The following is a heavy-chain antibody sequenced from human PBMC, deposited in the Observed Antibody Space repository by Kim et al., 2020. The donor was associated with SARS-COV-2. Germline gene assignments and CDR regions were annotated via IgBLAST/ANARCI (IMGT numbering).Heavy chain of an antibody. CDR1: GFTFSSYA. CDR3: VKDRVPIAARPFGSLNYYYYYGMDV. V-gene: IGHV3-64D*06. D-gene: IGHD6-6*01. Sequence: GGSLRLSCSASGFTFSSYAMHWVRQAPGKGLEYVSAISSNGGSTYYADSVKGRFTISRDNSKNTLYLQMSSLRAEDTAVYYCVKDRVPIAARPFGSLNYYYYYGMDVWGQGTTVTVSS. J-gene: IGHJ6*02. CDR2: ISSNGGST.